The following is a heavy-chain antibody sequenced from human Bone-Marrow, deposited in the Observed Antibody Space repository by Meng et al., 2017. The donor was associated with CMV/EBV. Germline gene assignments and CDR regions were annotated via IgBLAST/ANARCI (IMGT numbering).Heavy chain of an antibody. CDR1: GYSFTNYW. V-gene: IGHV5-51*01. Sequence: KVSCKGSGYSFTNYWIGWVRQMPGKGLEWMGIIYPGDSDTRYSPSFQGQVTISADKSINTAYLQWSSLQASDTAMYYCARNWGGDYWGQGTLVTASS. CDR3: ARNWGGDY. D-gene: IGHD7-27*01. J-gene: IGHJ4*02. CDR2: IYPGDSDT.